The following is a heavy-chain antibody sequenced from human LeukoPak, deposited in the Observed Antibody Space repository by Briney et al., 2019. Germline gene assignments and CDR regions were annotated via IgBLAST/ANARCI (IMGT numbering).Heavy chain of an antibody. J-gene: IGHJ4*02. Sequence: PSETLSLTCTVSGGSISSYYWSWIRQPPGKGLEWIGYIYYSGSTNYNPSLKSRVTISVDTSKNQFSLKLSSVTAADTAVYYCARGDSSGYYSTFYFDYWGQGTLVTVSS. CDR3: ARGDSSGYYSTFYFDY. D-gene: IGHD3-22*01. V-gene: IGHV4-59*01. CDR1: GGSISSYY. CDR2: IYYSGST.